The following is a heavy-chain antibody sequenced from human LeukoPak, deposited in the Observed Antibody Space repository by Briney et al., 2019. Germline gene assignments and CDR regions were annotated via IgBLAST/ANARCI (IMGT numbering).Heavy chain of an antibody. CDR1: GYSISSGYY. V-gene: IGHV4-38-2*02. CDR3: ARDSSEVYYGSGTSRGNWFDP. D-gene: IGHD3-10*01. CDR2: IYHSGST. J-gene: IGHJ5*02. Sequence: TPSGTLSLTCTVSGYSISSGYYWGWIRQPPGKGLEWIGSIYHSGSTYYNPSLKSRVTISVDTSKNQFSLKLSSVTAADTAVYYCARDSSEVYYGSGTSRGNWFDPWGQGTLVTVSS.